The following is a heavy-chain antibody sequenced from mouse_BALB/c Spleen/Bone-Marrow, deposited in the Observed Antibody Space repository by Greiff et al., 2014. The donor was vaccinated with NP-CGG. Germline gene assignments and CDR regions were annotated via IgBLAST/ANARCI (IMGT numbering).Heavy chain of an antibody. Sequence: VQLKESGAELVKPGASVKLSCTASGFNIKDTYMHWVKQRPEQGLEGIGRIDPANGNTKYDPKFQGKATITADTSSNTAYLQLSSLTSEDTAVYYCAIYYYGSSGFAYWGQGTLVTVSA. CDR1: GFNIKDTY. CDR3: AIYYYGSSGFAY. D-gene: IGHD1-1*01. J-gene: IGHJ3*01. V-gene: IGHV14-3*02. CDR2: IDPANGNT.